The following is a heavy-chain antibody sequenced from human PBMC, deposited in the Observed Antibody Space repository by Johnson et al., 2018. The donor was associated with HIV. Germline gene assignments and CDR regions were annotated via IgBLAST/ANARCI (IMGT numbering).Heavy chain of an antibody. J-gene: IGHJ3*02. CDR1: GFTFSDYC. Sequence: QVQLVESGGDLVKPGGSLRLSCAASGFTFSDYCMSWIRQAPGKGLEWVSYISTRGDTTYYADSVKGRFTISRDTAENSLYLQMNSLRVEDTAVYYCAREACAFDICGQGTMVTVSS. V-gene: IGHV3-11*04. CDR3: AREACAFDI. CDR2: ISTRGDTT.